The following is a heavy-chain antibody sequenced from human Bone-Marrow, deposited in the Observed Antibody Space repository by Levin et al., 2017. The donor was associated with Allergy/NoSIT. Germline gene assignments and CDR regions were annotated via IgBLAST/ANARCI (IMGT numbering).Heavy chain of an antibody. V-gene: IGHV3-15*01. J-gene: IGHJ4*02. Sequence: GESLKISCAASGFNFNDAWMTWVRQAPGKGLEWVGRMKSKVDGGKTDFAAPVKGRFTISRDDSKNTVFLQMNSLRAEDTAVYYCTTDVPSSGCWWLAFWGQGTLVTVSS. CDR3: TTDVPSSGCWWLAF. D-gene: IGHD6-19*01. CDR2: MKSKVDGGKT. CDR1: GFNFNDAW.